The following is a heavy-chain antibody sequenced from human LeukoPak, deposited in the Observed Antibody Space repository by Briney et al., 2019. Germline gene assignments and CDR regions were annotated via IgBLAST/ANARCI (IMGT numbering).Heavy chain of an antibody. CDR3: ARFYDTTYYNWFDP. CDR2: IIPIFGTA. CDR1: GGTFSSYA. V-gene: IGHV1-69*13. D-gene: IGHD3-16*01. J-gene: IGHJ5*02. Sequence: GASVKVSCTASGGTFSSYAISWVRQAPGQGLEWMGGIIPIFGTANYAQKFQGRVTITADESTSTAYMELSSLRSEDTAVYYCARFYDTTYYNWFDPWGQGTLVTVSS.